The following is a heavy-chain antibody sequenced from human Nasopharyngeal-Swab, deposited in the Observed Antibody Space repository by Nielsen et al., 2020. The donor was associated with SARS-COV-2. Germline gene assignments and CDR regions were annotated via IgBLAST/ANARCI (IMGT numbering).Heavy chain of an antibody. Sequence: GESLKISCAASGFSFSTYTMNWVRQAPGKGLEWVSAISGSGGDTYYADPVKGRFTISRDNSKNTLYLRMNSLRAEDTAVYYCAKDGSSSPTYWGQGTLVTVSS. CDR2: ISGSGGDT. J-gene: IGHJ4*02. CDR3: AKDGSSSPTY. V-gene: IGHV3-23*01. CDR1: GFSFSTYT. D-gene: IGHD6-13*01.